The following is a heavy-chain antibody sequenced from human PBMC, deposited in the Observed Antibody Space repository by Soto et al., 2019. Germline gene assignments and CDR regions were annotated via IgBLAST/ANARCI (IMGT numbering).Heavy chain of an antibody. CDR2: INVDGSSI. Sequence: PGGSLRLSCAASGFTLSNYWIHWVRQDAGKGLVWVSRINVDGSSIIYADSVKGRFTISRDNAKNTLYLQMNSLRAEDTAVYYCVSDVVGGTNHWGQGTLVTVSS. V-gene: IGHV3-74*01. CDR1: GFTLSNYW. CDR3: VSDVVGGTNH. D-gene: IGHD1-26*01. J-gene: IGHJ4*02.